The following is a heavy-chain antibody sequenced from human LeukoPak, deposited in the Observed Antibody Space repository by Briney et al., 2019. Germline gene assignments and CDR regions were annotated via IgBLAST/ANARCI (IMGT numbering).Heavy chain of an antibody. V-gene: IGHV3-23*01. CDR1: GFTFSSYA. CDR2: ISGSGGST. D-gene: IGHD3-16*01. CDR3: AVGGGPYSKSDY. Sequence: QPGGSLRLSCAASGFTFSSYAMSWVRQAPGKGLEWVSAISGSGGSTYYADSVKGRFTISRDNSKNTLYLQMNSLRAEDTAVYYCAVGGGPYSKSDYWGQGTLVTVSS. J-gene: IGHJ4*02.